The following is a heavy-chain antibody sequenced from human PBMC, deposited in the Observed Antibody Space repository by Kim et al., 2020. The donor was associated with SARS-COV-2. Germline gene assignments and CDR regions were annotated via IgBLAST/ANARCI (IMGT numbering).Heavy chain of an antibody. D-gene: IGHD6-13*01. CDR3: ASAAAAIFDY. J-gene: IGHJ4*02. CDR1: GGSISSGGYS. CDR2: LYYSGST. V-gene: IGHV4-30-2*01. Sequence: SETLSLTCAVSGGSISSGGYSWSWIRQPPGKGLEWIGYLYYSGSTYYNPSLKSRVTISVDRSKNHFSLRLSSVTAADTAVYYCASAAAAIFDYWGQGTLVNVSS.